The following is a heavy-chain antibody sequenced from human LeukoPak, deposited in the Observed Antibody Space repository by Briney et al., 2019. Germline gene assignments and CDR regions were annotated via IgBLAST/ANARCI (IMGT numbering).Heavy chain of an antibody. CDR1: GGTFSSYA. V-gene: IGHV1-69*13. CDR3: ARYSNPTHYYYYGMDV. CDR2: IIPIFGTA. Sequence: EASVKVSCKASGGTFSSYAISWVRQAPGQGLEWMGGIIPIFGTANYAQKFQGRVTITADESTSTAYMELSSLRSEDTAVYYCARYSNPTHYYYYGMDVWGQGTTVTVSS. D-gene: IGHD4-11*01. J-gene: IGHJ6*02.